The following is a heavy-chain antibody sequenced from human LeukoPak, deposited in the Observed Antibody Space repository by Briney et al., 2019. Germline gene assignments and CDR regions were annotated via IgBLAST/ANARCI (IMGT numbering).Heavy chain of an antibody. J-gene: IGHJ6*03. D-gene: IGHD5-18*01. CDR2: MNPNSGNT. Sequence: ASVKVSCKASGYTFTSYDINWVRQATGQGLEWMGWMNPNSGNTGYAQKFQGRVTMTRNTSISTAYMELSSLRSEDTAVYYCARRRAAMANYYYYYMDVWGKGTTVTISS. CDR1: GYTFTSYD. CDR3: ARRRAAMANYYYYYMDV. V-gene: IGHV1-8*01.